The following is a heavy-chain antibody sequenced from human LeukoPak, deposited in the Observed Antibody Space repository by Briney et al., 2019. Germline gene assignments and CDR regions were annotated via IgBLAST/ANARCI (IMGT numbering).Heavy chain of an antibody. CDR2: ISGSGAST. CDR3: AKFVDDVVVVPAAYFDY. Sequence: GGSLRLSCAASGFTFSNYGMSWVRQAPGKGLEWVSGISGSGASTYDADSVKGRFTISRDNSKNTLYLQMNSLRAEDTAVYYCAKFVDDVVVVPAAYFDYWGQGTLVTVSS. D-gene: IGHD2-2*01. J-gene: IGHJ4*02. V-gene: IGHV3-23*01. CDR1: GFTFSNYG.